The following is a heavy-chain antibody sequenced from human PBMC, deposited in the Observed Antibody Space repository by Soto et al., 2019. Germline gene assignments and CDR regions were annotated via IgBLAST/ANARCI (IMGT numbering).Heavy chain of an antibody. Sequence: SETLSLTCAVSGGSISSSNWWSWVRQPPGKGLEWIGEIYHSGSTNYNPSLKSRVTISVDKSKNQFSLKLSSVTAADTAVYYCARRAVADLNWFDPWGQGTLVTVSS. CDR1: GGSISSSNW. CDR2: IYHSGST. CDR3: ARRAVADLNWFDP. J-gene: IGHJ5*02. D-gene: IGHD6-19*01. V-gene: IGHV4-4*02.